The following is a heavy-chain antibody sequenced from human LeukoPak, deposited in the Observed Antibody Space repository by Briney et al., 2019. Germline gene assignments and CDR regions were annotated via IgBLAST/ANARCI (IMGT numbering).Heavy chain of an antibody. D-gene: IGHD3-22*01. CDR3: ARGGYYYDSSGYYVDY. CDR1: GYTFTSYG. J-gene: IGHJ4*02. CDR2: ISAYNGNT. Sequence: ASVKVSCKASGYTFTSYGISWVRQAPGQGREWMGWISAYNGNTNYAQKLQGRVTMTTDTSTSTAYMELRSLRSDDTAVYYCARGGYYYDSSGYYVDYWGQGTLVTVSS. V-gene: IGHV1-18*01.